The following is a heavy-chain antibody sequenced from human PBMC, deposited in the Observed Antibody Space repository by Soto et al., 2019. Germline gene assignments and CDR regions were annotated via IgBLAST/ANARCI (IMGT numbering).Heavy chain of an antibody. Sequence: QVQLVESGGGVVQPGRSLRLSCAASGFTFSNYGMHWVRQAPGKGLEWVAVISYDESNKDYVDSVRGRFTVSRDNSKNTLYLQMNSLRPEDTAVYYCAKALYHYHSSPMAFDIWGQGTTVTVSS. V-gene: IGHV3-30*18. D-gene: IGHD3-22*01. CDR2: ISYDESNK. J-gene: IGHJ3*02. CDR1: GFTFSNYG. CDR3: AKALYHYHSSPMAFDI.